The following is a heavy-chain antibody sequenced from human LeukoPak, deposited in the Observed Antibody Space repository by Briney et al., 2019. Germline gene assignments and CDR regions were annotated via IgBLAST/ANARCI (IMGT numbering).Heavy chain of an antibody. J-gene: IGHJ4*02. V-gene: IGHV3-23*01. D-gene: IGHD4-17*01. CDR3: ANSQATYGDYTSIDY. CDR2: ISGSGGST. Sequence: GGSLRLSCAASGFTFSSYAMSWVRQAPGKGLEWVSAISGSGGSTYYADSVKGRFTISRDNSKNTLYLQMNSLRAEDTAVYYCANSQATYGDYTSIDYWGQGTLVTVSS. CDR1: GFTFSSYA.